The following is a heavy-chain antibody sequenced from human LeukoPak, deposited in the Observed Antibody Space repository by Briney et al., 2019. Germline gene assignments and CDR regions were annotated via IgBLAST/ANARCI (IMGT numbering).Heavy chain of an antibody. J-gene: IGHJ3*02. CDR3: ASSKRYYDILTGYAPFAFDI. CDR2: INPRYGET. Sequence: ASVKVSCKASGYNFVGYYIHWVRQAPGQGLEWMGRINPRYGETNFAQKFQGRVTMTTDTSTSTAYMELRSLRSDDTAVYYCASSKRYYDILTGYAPFAFDIWGQGTMVTVSS. CDR1: GYNFVGYY. D-gene: IGHD3-9*01. V-gene: IGHV1-2*06.